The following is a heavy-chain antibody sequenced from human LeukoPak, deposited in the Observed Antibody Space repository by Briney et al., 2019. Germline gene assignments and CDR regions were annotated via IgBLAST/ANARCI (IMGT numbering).Heavy chain of an antibody. D-gene: IGHD3-22*01. CDR1: GFTFSSYS. Sequence: PGGSLRLSCAASGFTFSSYSMNWVRQAPGKGLEWVSYISSSGSTVYYADSVKGRFTISRDNAKNSLYLQMNSLRAEDTAVYYCASTVSSGSFDYWGQGTLVTVSS. V-gene: IGHV3-48*04. CDR3: ASTVSSGSFDY. CDR2: ISSSGSTV. J-gene: IGHJ4*02.